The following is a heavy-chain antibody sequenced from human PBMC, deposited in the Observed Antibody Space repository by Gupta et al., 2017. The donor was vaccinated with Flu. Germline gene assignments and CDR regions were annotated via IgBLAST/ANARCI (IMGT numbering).Heavy chain of an antibody. V-gene: IGHV1-18*01. D-gene: IGHD2-15*01. CDR2: ISGYNGKT. CDR3: ARDECSGGSCSTNSFDA. J-gene: IGHJ5*02. CDR1: GYRFSSYG. Sequence: QVQLVQSGSEVKKPGASVRVACKTSGYRFSSYGITWVRQVPGQGLEWMGWISGYNGKTNYAQRFKDKITMTIDTPTTTAYMEVSSLRSNDTAMYYCARDECSGGSCSTNSFDAWGQGTLVTVLS.